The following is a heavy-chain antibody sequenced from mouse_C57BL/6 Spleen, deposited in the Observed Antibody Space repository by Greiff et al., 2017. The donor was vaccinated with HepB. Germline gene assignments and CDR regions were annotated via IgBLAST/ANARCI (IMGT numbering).Heavy chain of an antibody. CDR2: INPNNGGT. J-gene: IGHJ2*01. CDR3: AKRAYGPLDY. Sequence: VQLQQSGPELVKPGASVKISCKASGYTFTDYYMNWVKQSHGKSLEWIGDINPNNGGTSYNQKFKGKATLTVDKSSSTAYMELRSLTSEDSAVYYCAKRAYGPLDYWGQGTTLTVSS. D-gene: IGHD1-1*02. CDR1: GYTFTDYY. V-gene: IGHV1-26*01.